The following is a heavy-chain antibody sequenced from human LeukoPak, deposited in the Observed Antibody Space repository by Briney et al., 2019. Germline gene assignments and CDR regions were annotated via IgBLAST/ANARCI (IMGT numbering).Heavy chain of an antibody. CDR2: IWYDGSNK. V-gene: IGHV3-33*01. CDR1: GFTFSSYG. D-gene: IGHD3-9*01. CDR3: ARGADILTGYYDY. J-gene: IGHJ4*02. Sequence: GGSLRLSCAASGFTFSSYGMHWVRQAPGKGLEWVAVIWYDGSNKYYADSVKGRFTISRDNSKNTLYLQMNSLRAEDTAVYYCARGADILTGYYDYWSQGTLVTVSS.